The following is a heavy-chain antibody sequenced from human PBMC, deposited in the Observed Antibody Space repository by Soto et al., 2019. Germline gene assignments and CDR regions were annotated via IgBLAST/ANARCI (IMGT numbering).Heavy chain of an antibody. CDR3: AKQYYFWSGYHQYYCCYYMDF. J-gene: IGHJ6*03. Sequence: EVQLLESGGGLVQPGGSLRLSCAASGFTFSSYAMSWVRQAPGKGLEWVSAISGSGGSTYYADSVRGRFTISRDNSKKALYLHMNRQRAEHTAVYYCAKQYYFWSGYHQYYCCYYMDFWGKGTTVTVCS. D-gene: IGHD3-3*01. CDR2: ISGSGGST. V-gene: IGHV3-23*01. CDR1: GFTFSSYA.